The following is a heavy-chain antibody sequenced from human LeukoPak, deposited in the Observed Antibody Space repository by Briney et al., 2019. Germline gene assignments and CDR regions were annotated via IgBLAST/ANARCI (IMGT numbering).Heavy chain of an antibody. V-gene: IGHV3-23*01. D-gene: IGHD3-10*01. Sequence: QAGGSLRLSCAASGFTFSSYAMSWVRQASGKGLEWVSAISGSGGSTYYADSVKGRFTISRDNSKNTLYLQMNSLRAEDTAVYYCANGDYYGSGSYYQSWGQGTLVTVSS. J-gene: IGHJ4*02. CDR2: ISGSGGST. CDR3: ANGDYYGSGSYYQS. CDR1: GFTFSSYA.